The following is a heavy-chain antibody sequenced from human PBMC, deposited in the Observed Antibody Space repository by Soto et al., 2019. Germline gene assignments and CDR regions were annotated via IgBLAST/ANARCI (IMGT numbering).Heavy chain of an antibody. CDR3: ARDLEVAAPFAP. Sequence: QVQLVQSGAEVKKPGSSVKVSCKASGGTFSSYAISWVRQAPGQGLEWMGGIIPIFGTANYAQKFQGRVTIPGDKSTSTAYRELGGLGSEDPAVYYWARDLEVAAPFAPWGQGTLVTVSS. CDR2: IIPIFGTA. V-gene: IGHV1-69*06. D-gene: IGHD6-19*01. J-gene: IGHJ5*02. CDR1: GGTFSSYA.